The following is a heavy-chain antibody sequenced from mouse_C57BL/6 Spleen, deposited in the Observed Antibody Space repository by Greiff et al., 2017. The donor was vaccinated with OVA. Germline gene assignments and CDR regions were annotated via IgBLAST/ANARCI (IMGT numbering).Heavy chain of an antibody. CDR2: ILPGSGST. CDR3: ARHYSNPYFDY. D-gene: IGHD2-5*01. Sequence: VQVVESGAELMKPGASVKLSCKATGYTFTGYWIEWVKQRPGHGLEWIGEILPGSGSTNYNEKFKGKATFTADQSYHTAYMQLRSLTTEDAAIYYCARHYSNPYFDYWGQGTTLTVSS. CDR1: GYTFTGYW. V-gene: IGHV1-9*01. J-gene: IGHJ2*01.